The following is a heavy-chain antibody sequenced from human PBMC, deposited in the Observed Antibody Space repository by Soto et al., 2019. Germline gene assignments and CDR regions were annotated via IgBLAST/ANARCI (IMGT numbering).Heavy chain of an antibody. V-gene: IGHV4-4*07. CDR3: AREGSYSAYNFAHGIQLWSFDF. D-gene: IGHD5-12*01. Sequence: NPSETLSRTCTVSGGSINTFYWSWVRQPAGKGLEWIGRICSSGSTSFNPSLESRVAMSVDTSKNHFSLNLSSVTAADMAVYYCAREGSYSAYNFAHGIQLWSFDFWGQGALVTVSS. CDR2: ICSSGST. J-gene: IGHJ4*02. CDR1: GGSINTFY.